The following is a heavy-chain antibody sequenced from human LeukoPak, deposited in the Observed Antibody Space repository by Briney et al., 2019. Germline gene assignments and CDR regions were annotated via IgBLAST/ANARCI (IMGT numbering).Heavy chain of an antibody. J-gene: IGHJ6*02. CDR3: ARGPIQQWLYNGMDV. CDR2: IRSRAYGGTT. CDR1: EFTFGDHA. V-gene: IGHV3-49*04. Sequence: GGSLRLSCTASEFTFGDHAMSWVRQAPGQGLEWVGFIRSRAYGGTTEYGPAVKGRFLISRDDSKSIAYLHMNSLKTEDTAVYYCARGPIQQWLYNGMDVWGQGTTVSVSS. D-gene: IGHD5-18*01.